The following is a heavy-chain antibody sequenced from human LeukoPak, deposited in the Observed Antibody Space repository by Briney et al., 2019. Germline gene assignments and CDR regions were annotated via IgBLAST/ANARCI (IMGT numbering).Heavy chain of an antibody. V-gene: IGHV4-34*01. CDR1: GGSFSGYY. J-gene: IGHJ4*02. CDR2: INHSGST. CDR3: ARQVGLLWFGELTH. D-gene: IGHD3-10*01. Sequence: PSETLSLTCAVYGGSFSGYYWSWIRQPPGKGLEWIGEINHSGSTNYNPSLKSRVTISVDTSKNQFSLKLSSVTAADTAVYYCARQVGLLWFGELTHWGQGTLVTVSS.